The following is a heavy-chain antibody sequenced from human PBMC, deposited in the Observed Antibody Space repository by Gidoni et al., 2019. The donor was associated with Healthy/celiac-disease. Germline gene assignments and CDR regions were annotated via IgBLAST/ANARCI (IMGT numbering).Heavy chain of an antibody. CDR3: ARVLAAAGLYYFDY. V-gene: IGHV3-21*01. J-gene: IGHJ4*02. Sequence: EVQLVESGGGLVKPGGSLRLSGAAYGFTFSSYSMNWVRQAPGKGLELVSYISSSSSYIYYADSVKGRFTISRDNAKSSLYLQMNRLRAEDTAVYYCARVLAAAGLYYFDYWGQGTLVTVSS. CDR2: ISSSSSYI. CDR1: GFTFSSYS. D-gene: IGHD6-13*01.